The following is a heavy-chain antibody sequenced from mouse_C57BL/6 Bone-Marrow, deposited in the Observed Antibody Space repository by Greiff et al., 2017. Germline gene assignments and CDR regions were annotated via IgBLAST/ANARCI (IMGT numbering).Heavy chain of an antibody. Sequence: QVQLQQSGAELVRPGASVKLSCKASGYTFTDYYINWVKQRPGQGLEWIARIYPGSGNTYYHEKFKGKATLTAEKSSSTAYMQLSSLTSEDSAVYFCARKITTVVGYAMDYWGQGTSVTVSS. D-gene: IGHD1-1*01. CDR3: ARKITTVVGYAMDY. V-gene: IGHV1-76*01. CDR1: GYTFTDYY. J-gene: IGHJ4*01. CDR2: IYPGSGNT.